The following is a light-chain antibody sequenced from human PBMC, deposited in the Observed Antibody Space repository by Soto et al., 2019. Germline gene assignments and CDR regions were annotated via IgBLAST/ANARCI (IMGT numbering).Light chain of an antibody. CDR3: AAWDDSLSGVV. CDR2: RND. J-gene: IGLJ2*01. V-gene: IGLV1-47*01. Sequence: QSVLTQPPSASATPGQRVTISCSGSSSNIGTNYVYWYQHLPGTAPKLLIYRNDQRPSGVPDRLSGSMSGTAASLAIGGLRSGDEADYYCAAWDDSLSGVVFGGGTQLTVL. CDR1: SSNIGTNY.